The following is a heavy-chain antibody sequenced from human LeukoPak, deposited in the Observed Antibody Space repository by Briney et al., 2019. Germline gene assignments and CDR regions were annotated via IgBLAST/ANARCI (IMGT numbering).Heavy chain of an antibody. CDR2: INPSGGSP. Sequence: ASVKVSCKASGYTFTSYYMHWVRQAPGQGLEWMGIINPSGGSPSYAQKFQGRVTMTRDTSASTVYMELSSLRSEDTAVYYCARVGYCSSTSACGMDVWGQGTTVTVSS. V-gene: IGHV1-46*01. CDR3: ARVGYCSSTSACGMDV. D-gene: IGHD2-2*01. CDR1: GYTFTSYY. J-gene: IGHJ6*02.